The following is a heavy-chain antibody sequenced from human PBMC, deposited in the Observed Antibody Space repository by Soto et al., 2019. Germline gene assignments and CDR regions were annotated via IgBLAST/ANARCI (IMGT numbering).Heavy chain of an antibody. Sequence: SETLSLTCTVSGGSITSSYWSWIRRPPGKGLEWIAYIYDTGISGYTPSTSYNPSLKSRVTMSVDTSKSQFSLKLTSVTAADTAVYYCARGADAFFYYGLDVWGQGITVTVSS. CDR1: GGSITSSY. J-gene: IGHJ6*02. CDR3: ARGADAFFYYGLDV. D-gene: IGHD6-13*01. V-gene: IGHV4-59*01. CDR2: IYDTGISGYTPST.